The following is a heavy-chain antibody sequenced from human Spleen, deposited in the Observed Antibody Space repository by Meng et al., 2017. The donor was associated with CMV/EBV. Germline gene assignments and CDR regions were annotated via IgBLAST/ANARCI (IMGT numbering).Heavy chain of an antibody. J-gene: IGHJ6*02. D-gene: IGHD2-8*01. CDR2: IWYDGSNK. V-gene: IGHV3-30*02. Sequence: GESLKISCAASGFTFSSYGMHWVRQAPGKGLEWVAVIWYDGSNKYYADSVKGRFTISRDNSENTLYLQMNSLRVEDTAVYYCAKGVLHYYYAMDVWGQGTTVTVSS. CDR3: AKGVLHYYYAMDV. CDR1: GFTFSSYG.